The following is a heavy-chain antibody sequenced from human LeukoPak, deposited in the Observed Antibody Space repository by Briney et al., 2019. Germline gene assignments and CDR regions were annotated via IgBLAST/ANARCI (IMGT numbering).Heavy chain of an antibody. V-gene: IGHV4-59*01. CDR1: GGSISSYY. Sequence: SETLSLTCTVSGGSISSYYWSWIRQPPGKGLEWIGYIYYSGSTNYNPSLKSRVTISVDTSKNQFSLKLSSVTAADTAVYYCARERVRYSNGSGDAFDIWGQGTMVTVSS. D-gene: IGHD5-18*01. CDR3: ARERVRYSNGSGDAFDI. CDR2: IYYSGST. J-gene: IGHJ3*02.